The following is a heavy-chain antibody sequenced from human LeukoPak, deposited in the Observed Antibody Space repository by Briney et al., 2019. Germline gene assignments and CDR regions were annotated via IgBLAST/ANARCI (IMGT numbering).Heavy chain of an antibody. CDR1: GYSFTTYW. V-gene: IGHV5-51*01. J-gene: IGHJ3*02. CDR2: IYPGDSDT. Sequence: GESLKISCKGSGYSFTTYWIGWVRQMPGKGLEWVGIIYPGDSDTRYSPSFQGQVTISTDKSISTAYLQWSSLRASDTAMYYCARHIRGSGWLLDAFDIWGQGTTVTVSS. D-gene: IGHD6-19*01. CDR3: ARHIRGSGWLLDAFDI.